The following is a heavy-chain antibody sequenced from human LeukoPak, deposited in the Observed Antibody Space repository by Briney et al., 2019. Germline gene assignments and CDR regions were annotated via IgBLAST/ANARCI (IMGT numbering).Heavy chain of an antibody. V-gene: IGHV3-15*01. J-gene: IGHJ4*02. CDR2: IKSKTDGGTT. D-gene: IGHD3-10*01. CDR3: TTQLMVRGVIARILN. CDR1: GFTFSNAW. Sequence: GGSLRLSCAASGFTFSNAWMSWVRQAPGKGLEWVGRIKSKTDGGTTDYAAPVKGRFTISRDDSKNTLYLQMNSLKTEDTAVYYCTTQLMVRGVIARILNWGQGTLVTVSS.